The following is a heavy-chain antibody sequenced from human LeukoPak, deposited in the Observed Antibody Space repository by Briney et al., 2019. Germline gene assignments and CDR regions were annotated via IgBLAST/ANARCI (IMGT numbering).Heavy chain of an antibody. D-gene: IGHD3-16*01. J-gene: IGHJ4*02. CDR3: ARGRSRRFRSIIYEPNSFDY. V-gene: IGHV4-34*01. CDR1: GFSFSSYW. Sequence: SGGSLRLSCAASGFSFSSYWMSWVRQPPGKGLEWIGEINHSGSTNYNPSLKSRVTISVDTSKNQFSLKLSSVTAADTAVYYCARGRSRRFRSIIYEPNSFDYWGQGTLVTVSS. CDR2: INHSGST.